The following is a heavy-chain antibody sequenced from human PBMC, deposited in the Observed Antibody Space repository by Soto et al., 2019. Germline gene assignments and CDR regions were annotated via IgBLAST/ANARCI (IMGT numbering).Heavy chain of an antibody. V-gene: IGHV3-53*04. D-gene: IGHD2-15*01. CDR3: ARDKGLGYCSGGSCYSVYMDV. CDR1: GFSVSTNY. CDR2: IYSGDST. Sequence: EVQLVESGGGLVQPGGSLRLSCAASGFSVSTNYMSWVRRAPGKGLEWVSVIYSGDSTYYADSVKGRFTISRHNSENRLSLQMNSLRAEDTAVYYCARDKGLGYCSGGSCYSVYMDVWGKGTTVTVSS. J-gene: IGHJ6*03.